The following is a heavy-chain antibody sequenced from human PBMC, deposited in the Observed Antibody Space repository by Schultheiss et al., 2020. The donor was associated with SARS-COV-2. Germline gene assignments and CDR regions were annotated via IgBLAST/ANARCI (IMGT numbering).Heavy chain of an antibody. D-gene: IGHD5-24*01. V-gene: IGHV4-59*01. J-gene: IGHJ4*02. CDR2: IYFTGIT. Sequence: SETLSLTCTVSSGSLIPYYWTWIRQPPGKGLDPIGNIYFTGITKYNPSLKSRVTISIDTSKNQFSLKLGSVTAADTAVYFCARATRVESLFSVRGGSFDFWGRGARVTAPQ. CDR3: ARATRVESLFSVRGGSFDF. CDR1: SGSLIPYY.